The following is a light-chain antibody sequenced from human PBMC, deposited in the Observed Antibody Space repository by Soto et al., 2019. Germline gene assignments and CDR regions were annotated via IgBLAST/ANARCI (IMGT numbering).Light chain of an antibody. J-gene: IGKJ2*01. Sequence: EIVLTQSPGTLSLSPGERATLSSRASQSVSSSYLAWYQQKPGQAPRLLIYGASSRATGIPDRISGSGSGTDFTLTISRLEPEDFAEYYCLQYGSSPYTFGQGTKLEIK. V-gene: IGKV3-20*01. CDR1: QSVSSSY. CDR2: GAS. CDR3: LQYGSSPYT.